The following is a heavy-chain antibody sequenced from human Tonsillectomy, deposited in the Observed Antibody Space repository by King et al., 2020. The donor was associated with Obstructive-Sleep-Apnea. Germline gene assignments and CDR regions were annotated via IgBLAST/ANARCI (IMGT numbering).Heavy chain of an antibody. Sequence: QLVESGAEGKNPGASVKVSCKASGYTSNSYGISWVRQAPGQGLEWMGWISAYNSNTNYAQKLQGRDTMTTDTSTSTAYMELRSLRSDDTAVYYCARAPYGGGLDYWGQGTLVTVSS. CDR3: ARAPYGGGLDY. V-gene: IGHV1-18*04. CDR1: GYTSNSYG. J-gene: IGHJ4*02. D-gene: IGHD4-23*01. CDR2: ISAYNSNT.